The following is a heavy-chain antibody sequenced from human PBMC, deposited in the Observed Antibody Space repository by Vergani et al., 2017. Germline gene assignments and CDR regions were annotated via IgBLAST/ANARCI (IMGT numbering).Heavy chain of an antibody. D-gene: IGHD4-11*01. CDR2: LGKRDFGGTR. CDR1: GFSFGDDA. V-gene: IGHV3-49*04. J-gene: IGHJ4*02. Sequence: EVQLVDSGGGLVQPGQSLRLSCTPSGFSFGDDALTWVRQVPGKGLEWVAFLGKRDFGGTRQYAPSVRGRFTISRDDSKSVAYLDMNNLKVEDTAIYYCSRPEYSNGQRDSWGQGTLVIVSS. CDR3: SRPEYSNGQRDS.